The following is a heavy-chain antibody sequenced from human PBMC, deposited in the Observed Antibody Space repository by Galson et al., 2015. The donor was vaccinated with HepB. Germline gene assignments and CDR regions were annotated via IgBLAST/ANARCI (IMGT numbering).Heavy chain of an antibody. CDR1: GYTFTGYY. CDR2: INPNGGGT. Sequence: SVKVSCKASGYTFTGYYMHWVRQAPGQGLEWMGRINPNGGGTNYAQKFQGRVTMTRDTSISTAYMELSSLRSEDTAVYYCAREEITMVRGVIFLAFDIWGQGTMVTVSS. J-gene: IGHJ3*02. V-gene: IGHV1-2*06. CDR3: AREEITMVRGVIFLAFDI. D-gene: IGHD3-10*01.